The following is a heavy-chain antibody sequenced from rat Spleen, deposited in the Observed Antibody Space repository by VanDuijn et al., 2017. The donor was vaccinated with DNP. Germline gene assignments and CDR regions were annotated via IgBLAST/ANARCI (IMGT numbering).Heavy chain of an antibody. CDR1: GFIFSSFP. CDR3: VRWYNSGYYFDY. Sequence: EVQLVESGGGLVQPGRSMKLSCVASGFIFSSFPMAWVRQAPTKGLEWVATISTSGDSTYYRDSVKGRFTISRANVKSTLYLQMNSLRSEDMATYYCVRWYNSGYYFDYWGQGVMVTVSS. J-gene: IGHJ2*01. D-gene: IGHD4-3*01. CDR2: ISTSGDST. V-gene: IGHV5-46*01.